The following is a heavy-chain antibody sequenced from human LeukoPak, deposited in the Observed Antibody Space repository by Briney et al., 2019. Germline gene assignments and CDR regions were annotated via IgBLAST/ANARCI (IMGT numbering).Heavy chain of an antibody. D-gene: IGHD2-2*01. J-gene: IGHJ4*02. CDR1: GGSFSGYY. V-gene: IGHV4-34*01. CDR3: ARVVPAAMGFDY. Sequence: SETLSLTCAVYGGSFSGYYWSWIRQPPGKGLEWIGEINHSGSTNYNPSLKSRVTISVDTSKNQFSLKLGSVTAADTAVYYCARVVPAAMGFDYWGQGTLVTVSS. CDR2: INHSGST.